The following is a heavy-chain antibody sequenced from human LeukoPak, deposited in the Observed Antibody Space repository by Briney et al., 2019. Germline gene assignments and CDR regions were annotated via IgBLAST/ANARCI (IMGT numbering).Heavy chain of an antibody. CDR1: GGSISSSSYY. CDR2: IYYSGNT. CDR3: ARVEAAVAGNWFDP. Sequence: SETLSLTCTVSGGSISSSSYYWGWIRQPPGKGLEWIGSIYYSGNTYYNPSLKSRVTISIDTSKNQFSLKLSSVTAADTAVYYCARVEAAVAGNWFDPWGQGTLVTVSS. J-gene: IGHJ5*02. V-gene: IGHV4-39*07. D-gene: IGHD6-19*01.